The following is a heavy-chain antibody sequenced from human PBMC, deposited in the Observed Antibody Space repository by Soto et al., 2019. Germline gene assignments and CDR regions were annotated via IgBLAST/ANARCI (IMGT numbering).Heavy chain of an antibody. CDR2: INYSGSP. Sequence: SETLSLTCTVSGGSISSGSYSWGWIRQPPGKGLEWIASINYSGSPYYNPSLKSRVTISVDTSKNQFSLRLSSVTAADTAVFYCAKLPVTSIVAKSYVDVWGKGTTVTVSS. CDR3: AKLPVTSIVAKSYVDV. J-gene: IGHJ6*03. D-gene: IGHD1-26*01. V-gene: IGHV4-39*01. CDR1: GGSISSGSYS.